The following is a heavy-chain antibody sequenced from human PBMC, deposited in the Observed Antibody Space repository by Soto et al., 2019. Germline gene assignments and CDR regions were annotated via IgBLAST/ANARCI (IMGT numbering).Heavy chain of an antibody. Sequence: QVQLVQSGAEVKKPGSSVKVSCKASGGTFSSYAISWVRQAPGQGLEWMGGIIPIFGTANYAQKFQGRVTITADISRSTAYMELRSLRSGDAAVYYCAREGGVGATTGWDWGQGTLVTVSS. CDR3: AREGGVGATTGWD. CDR2: IIPIFGTA. CDR1: GGTFSSYA. J-gene: IGHJ4*02. V-gene: IGHV1-69*06. D-gene: IGHD1-26*01.